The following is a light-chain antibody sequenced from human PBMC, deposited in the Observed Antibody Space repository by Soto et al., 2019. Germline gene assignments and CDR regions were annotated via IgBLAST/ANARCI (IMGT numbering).Light chain of an antibody. Sequence: EIVLTQSPGTLSLSPGERAPLSCRASQSVSSSYLAWYQQKPGQAPRLLIYGASSRATGIPDRFSGSGSGTDFTLTISRLEPEEFAVYYCQKYGSSPQTVGQGTKVDIK. J-gene: IGKJ1*01. CDR2: GAS. CDR1: QSVSSSY. V-gene: IGKV3-20*01. CDR3: QKYGSSPQT.